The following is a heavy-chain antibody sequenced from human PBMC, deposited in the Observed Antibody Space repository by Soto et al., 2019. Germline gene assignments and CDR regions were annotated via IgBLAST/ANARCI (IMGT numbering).Heavy chain of an antibody. CDR1: GFTFSSYA. CDR2: ISYDGSNK. CDR3: ARDQYYDFWSGYYYYYYYGMDV. J-gene: IGHJ6*02. D-gene: IGHD3-3*01. Sequence: LSLSCAASGFTFSSYAMHWVRQAPGKGLEWVAVISYDGSNKYYADSVKGRFTISRDNSKNTLYLQMNSLRAEDTAVYYCARDQYYDFWSGYYYYYYYGMDVWGQGTTVTVSS. V-gene: IGHV3-30-3*01.